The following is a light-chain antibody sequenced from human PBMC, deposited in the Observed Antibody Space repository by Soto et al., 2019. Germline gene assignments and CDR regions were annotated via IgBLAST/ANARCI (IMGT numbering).Light chain of an antibody. CDR1: QDISSY. J-gene: IGKJ1*01. CDR3: QQLKTFPPT. V-gene: IGKV1-9*01. Sequence: DIQLTQSPSFLSASVGDRVTITCRASQDISSYLAWYQRKAGKAPKLLIYASSYLQSGVPSRFSGSDSGTEFTLTISSLQPEDFATYYCQQLKTFPPTFRQGTKVEIK. CDR2: ASS.